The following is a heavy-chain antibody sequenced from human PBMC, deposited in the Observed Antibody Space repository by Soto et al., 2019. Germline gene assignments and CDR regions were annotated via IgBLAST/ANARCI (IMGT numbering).Heavy chain of an antibody. D-gene: IGHD3-9*01. CDR2: IDYSGYT. V-gene: IGHV4-59*02. J-gene: IGHJ3*02. CDR1: GGSVRSNS. CDR3: ARLTTARAFDI. Sequence: PSETMSLTCAVSGGSVRSNSWSWIRQPPGKGLEWIGFIDYSGYTNYNPFLKSRVTISIDRPNNQFSLNLSSVTAADTAVHYCARLTTARAFDIWGQGTMVTVSS.